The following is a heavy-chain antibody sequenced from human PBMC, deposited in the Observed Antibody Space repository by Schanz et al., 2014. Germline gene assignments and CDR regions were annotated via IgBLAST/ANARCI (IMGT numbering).Heavy chain of an antibody. V-gene: IGHV1-69*09. Sequence: QLQLVQSGAEAKKPGASVRVSCKASGGTFSSYTISWVRQAPGQGLEWMGRIIPILGIANYAQKFQGRVTITADKSTFTAYMDVSSLRSEDTAVYYCARSNYYDNSDYYNSFDYWGQGTLVTVSS. J-gene: IGHJ4*02. D-gene: IGHD3-22*01. CDR1: GGTFSSYT. CDR2: IIPILGIA. CDR3: ARSNYYDNSDYYNSFDY.